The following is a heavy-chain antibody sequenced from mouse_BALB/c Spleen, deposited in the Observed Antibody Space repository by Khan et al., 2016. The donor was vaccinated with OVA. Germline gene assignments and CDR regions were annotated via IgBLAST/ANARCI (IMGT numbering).Heavy chain of an antibody. V-gene: IGHV3-2*02. D-gene: IGHD2-4*01. J-gene: IGHJ3*01. Sequence: EVQLVESGPGLVKPSQSLSLTCTVTGYSITSEYAWNLNRQFPGNKLEWMGYINYSGNTRYNPSLKSRTSITRDTSKNQFFLQLNSLTTEDTATYDGARKDNYEYYTFPFWGQGTLVTVAA. CDR1: GYSITSEYA. CDR2: INYSGNT. CDR3: ARKDNYEYYTFPF.